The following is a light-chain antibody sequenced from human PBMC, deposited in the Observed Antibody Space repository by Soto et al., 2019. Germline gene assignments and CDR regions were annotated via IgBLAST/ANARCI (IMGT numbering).Light chain of an antibody. CDR1: SSNIGSNV. J-gene: IGLJ2*01. CDR2: SNN. Sequence: VLTQPPSASGTPGQRVTISCSGSSSNIGSNVVNWYQQLPGTAPKLLIYSNNQRPSGVPDRFSGSKSGTSASLAISGLQSEDETDYYCASWDDSLSAVLFXGGTKVTVL. V-gene: IGLV1-44*01. CDR3: ASWDDSLSAVL.